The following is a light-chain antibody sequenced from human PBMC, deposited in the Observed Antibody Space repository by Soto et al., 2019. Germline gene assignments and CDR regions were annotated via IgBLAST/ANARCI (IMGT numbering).Light chain of an antibody. CDR2: GAS. Sequence: EIVLPQSPGTLPLSPGERATLSCRASQSVSSSYLAWYQQKPGQAPRLLIYGASSRDTVIPDRFSGSGSGTDFTFTISRLEPEDCAVYDCQQYGSSPWTVGQGTEVEIK. CDR3: QQYGSSPWT. V-gene: IGKV3-20*01. J-gene: IGKJ1*01. CDR1: QSVSSSY.